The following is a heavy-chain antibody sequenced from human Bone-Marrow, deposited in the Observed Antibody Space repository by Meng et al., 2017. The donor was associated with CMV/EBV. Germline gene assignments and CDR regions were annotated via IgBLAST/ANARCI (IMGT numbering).Heavy chain of an antibody. Sequence: SVKVSCKASGGTFSSYAISWVRQAPGQGLEWMGGIIPIFGTANYARKFQGRVTITTDESTSTAYMELSSLRSEDTAVYYCASGMATKTPARYYYYGMDVWGQGTTVTVSS. J-gene: IGHJ6*02. CDR2: IIPIFGTA. V-gene: IGHV1-69*05. CDR3: ASGMATKTPARYYYYGMDV. D-gene: IGHD5-24*01. CDR1: GGTFSSYA.